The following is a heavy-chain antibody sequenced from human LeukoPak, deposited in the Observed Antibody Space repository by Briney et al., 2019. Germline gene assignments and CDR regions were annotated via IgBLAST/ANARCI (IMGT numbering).Heavy chain of an antibody. J-gene: IGHJ4*02. V-gene: IGHV3-9*01. CDR1: RFTFDDYA. CDR2: ISWNSGSI. CDR3: AKGKRGYSYSLGVDY. Sequence: GGSLTLSCAASRFTFDDYAMHWVRQAPGKGLEWVSGISWNSGSIGYADSVKGRFTISRDNAKNSLYLQMNSLRAEDTALYYCAKGKRGYSYSLGVDYWGQGTLVTVSS. D-gene: IGHD5-18*01.